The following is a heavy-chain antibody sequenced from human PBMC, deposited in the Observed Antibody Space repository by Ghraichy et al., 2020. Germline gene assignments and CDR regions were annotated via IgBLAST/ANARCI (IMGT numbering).Heavy chain of an antibody. CDR3: AMLSSGYFDL. CDR2: FDPEDGET. J-gene: IGHJ2*01. Sequence: ASVKVSCKVGGSTLTTLFTYRVRLSPGKGLEWMGGFDPEDGETIYAQKFQGRVTMTEDTSTDTAYMELSSLRSEDTAVYYCAMLSSGYFDLWGRGTLVSVSA. CDR1: GSTLTTLF. V-gene: IGHV1-24*01.